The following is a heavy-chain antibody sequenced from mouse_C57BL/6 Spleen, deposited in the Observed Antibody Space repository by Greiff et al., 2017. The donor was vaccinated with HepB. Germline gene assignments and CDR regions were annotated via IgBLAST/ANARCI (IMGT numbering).Heavy chain of an antibody. CDR1: GFSFNTYA. CDR3: GREGYYGSSFYFDY. J-gene: IGHJ2*01. D-gene: IGHD1-1*01. V-gene: IGHV10-1*01. Sequence: EVQRVESGGGLVQPKGSLKLSCAASGFSFNTYAMNWVRQAPGKGLEWVARIRSKSNYYATYYADSVKDRFTISRDDSESMLYLQMNNLKTEDTAMYDCGREGYYGSSFYFDYWGQGTTLTVSS. CDR2: IRSKSNYYAT.